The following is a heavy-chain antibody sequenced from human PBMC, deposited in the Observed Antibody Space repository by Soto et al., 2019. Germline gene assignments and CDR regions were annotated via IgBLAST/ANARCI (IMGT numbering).Heavy chain of an antibody. CDR3: ARDETNADPSVDY. CDR2: IWYDGSNK. V-gene: IGHV3-33*01. Sequence: GGSLRLSCAASGFTFSSYGMHWVRQAPGKGLEWVAVIWYDGSNKYYADSVKGRFTISRDNSKNTLYLQMNSLRAEDTAVYYCARDETNADPSVDYWGQGTLVTVSS. CDR1: GFTFSSYG. J-gene: IGHJ4*02.